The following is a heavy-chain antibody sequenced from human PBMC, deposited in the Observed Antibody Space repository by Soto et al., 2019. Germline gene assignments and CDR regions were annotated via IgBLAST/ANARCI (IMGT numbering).Heavy chain of an antibody. CDR3: ARLPGLGSNPPFDY. Sequence: QVQLQESGPGLVKPSETLSLTCIVSGDSITGHYWSWVRQSPGKGLECIGYIYYSGSPIYNPSLKRRVTMSVDTSKNQFSLNLSSVTAADTAVYYCARLPGLGSNPPFDYWGQGALVTVSS. V-gene: IGHV4-59*08. J-gene: IGHJ4*02. CDR1: GDSITGHY. CDR2: IYYSGSP. D-gene: IGHD3-10*01.